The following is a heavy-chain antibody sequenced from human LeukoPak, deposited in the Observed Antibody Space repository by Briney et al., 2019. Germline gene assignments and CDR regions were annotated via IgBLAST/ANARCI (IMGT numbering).Heavy chain of an antibody. CDR1: GYTFTGYY. CDR2: ISANSGGT. CDR3: AREAVAGTTNFDY. Sequence: EASLKVSCTASGYTFTGYYMHWVRQAPGQGLEWIGWISANSGGTYYAQKFQGRVTITRDTSISTAYKELSGLRSDDTAIYYCAREAVAGTTNFDYWGQGTLVTV. J-gene: IGHJ4*02. V-gene: IGHV1-2*02. D-gene: IGHD6-19*01.